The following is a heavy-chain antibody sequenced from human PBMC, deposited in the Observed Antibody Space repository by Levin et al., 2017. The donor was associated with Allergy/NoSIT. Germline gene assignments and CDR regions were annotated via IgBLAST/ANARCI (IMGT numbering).Heavy chain of an antibody. Sequence: ASVKVSCKASGFNFINFGCNWVRQAPGQGLEWMGWVGTRNGDRRYAQKFQDRVTMTTDTSTGTAYLQVRSLRPDDTAVYFCERLWRGGDYWGQGTLVTVSS. CDR2: VGTRNGDR. CDR3: ERLWRGGDY. D-gene: IGHD2-21*01. CDR1: GFNFINFG. J-gene: IGHJ4*02. V-gene: IGHV1-18*01.